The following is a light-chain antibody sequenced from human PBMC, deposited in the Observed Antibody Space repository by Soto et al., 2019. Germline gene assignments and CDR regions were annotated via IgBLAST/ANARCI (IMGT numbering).Light chain of an antibody. CDR3: SSYTSSSTYVV. J-gene: IGLJ2*01. CDR1: SSDVGGFNN. CDR2: DVS. Sequence: QSALTQPASVSGSPGQSITISCTGTSSDVGGFNNVSWYHQHPGKAPKLMIYDVSNRPSGVSNRFSGSKSGNTASLTISGLQAEDEADYYCSSYTSSSTYVVFGGGTKLTVL. V-gene: IGLV2-14*01.